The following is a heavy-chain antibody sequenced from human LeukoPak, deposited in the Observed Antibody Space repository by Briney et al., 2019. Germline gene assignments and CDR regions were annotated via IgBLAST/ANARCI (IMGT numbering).Heavy chain of an antibody. D-gene: IGHD3-22*01. CDR1: GGTFSSYA. V-gene: IGHV1-69*05. J-gene: IGHJ5*02. CDR3: ARGGYYDSSGYYRRNWFDP. CDR2: IIPIFGTA. Sequence: SVKVSCKASGGTFSSYAISWVRQAPGQGLEWMGRIIPIFGTANYAQKFQGRVTITTDESTRTAYMELSSLRSEDTAVYYCARGGYYDSSGYYRRNWFDPWGQGTLVTVSS.